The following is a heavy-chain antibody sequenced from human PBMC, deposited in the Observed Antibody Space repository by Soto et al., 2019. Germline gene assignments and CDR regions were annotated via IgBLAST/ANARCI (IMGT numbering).Heavy chain of an antibody. Sequence: QVQLVQSGAEVQKPGASVKASCKASGYTFTSYYIHWVRQAPGQGLEWMGIFNPTGDTASYAQKLQGRVTMTRDTSTGTAYMELGSLRSEDTAGYYCARGGRIVDTGTGYYYYHAMDVWGQGTTVTVS. CDR2: FNPTGDTA. V-gene: IGHV1-46*01. CDR1: GYTFTSYY. CDR3: ARGGRIVDTGTGYYYYHAMDV. J-gene: IGHJ6*02. D-gene: IGHD5-18*01.